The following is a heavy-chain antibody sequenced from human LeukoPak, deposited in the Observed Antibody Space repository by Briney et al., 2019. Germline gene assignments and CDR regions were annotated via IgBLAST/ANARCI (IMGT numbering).Heavy chain of an antibody. J-gene: IGHJ5*02. Sequence: GGSLRLSCAASGFSFSSYWMSWVRQAPGKGLEWVANIKQDGSEKYYVDSVKGRFTNSRDNAKNSLYLQMNGLRAEDTAVFYCARDDVYPNPWGQGTLVTVSS. CDR1: GFSFSSYW. D-gene: IGHD2-2*02. CDR2: IKQDGSEK. CDR3: ARDDVYPNP. V-gene: IGHV3-7*04.